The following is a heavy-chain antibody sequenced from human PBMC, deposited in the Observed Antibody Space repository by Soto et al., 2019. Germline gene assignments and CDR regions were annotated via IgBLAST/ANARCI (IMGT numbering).Heavy chain of an antibody. D-gene: IGHD1-26*01. Sequence: SETLSLTCTVSGGSISGYYWSWIRQPAGKGLEWIGRIYTCGSTNYNPSLKSRVTISVDTSKNQFSLKLSSVTAADTAVYYCARWSRVGATDFDYWGQGTLVTVSS. CDR2: IYTCGST. J-gene: IGHJ4*02. CDR1: GGSISGYY. CDR3: ARWSRVGATDFDY. V-gene: IGHV4-4*07.